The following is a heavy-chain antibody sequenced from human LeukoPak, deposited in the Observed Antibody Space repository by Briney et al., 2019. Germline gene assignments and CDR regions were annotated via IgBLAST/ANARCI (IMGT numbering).Heavy chain of an antibody. Sequence: PSETLSLTCTVSGYSISSGYYWGWIRQPPGKGLEWIGSIYHSGSTYYNPSLKSRVTISVDTSKNQFSLKLSSVTAADTAVYYCAGDIVVVPAATYWGQGTLVTVSS. CDR3: AGDIVVVPAATY. CDR2: IYHSGST. V-gene: IGHV4-38-2*02. J-gene: IGHJ4*02. D-gene: IGHD2-2*01. CDR1: GYSISSGYY.